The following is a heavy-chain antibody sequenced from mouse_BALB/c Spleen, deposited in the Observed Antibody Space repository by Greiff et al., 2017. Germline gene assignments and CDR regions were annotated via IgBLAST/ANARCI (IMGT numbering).Heavy chain of an antibody. Sequence: VKLQQPGAELVKPGASVKMSCKASGYTFTSYWMHWVKQRPGQGLEWIGVIDPSDSYTSYNQKFKGKATLTVDTSSSTAYMQLSSLTSEDSAVYYCTRAHYLYYFDYWGQGTTLTVSS. CDR3: TRAHYLYYFDY. CDR2: IDPSDSYT. J-gene: IGHJ2*01. CDR1: GYTFTSYW. D-gene: IGHD1-2*01. V-gene: IGHV1S127*01.